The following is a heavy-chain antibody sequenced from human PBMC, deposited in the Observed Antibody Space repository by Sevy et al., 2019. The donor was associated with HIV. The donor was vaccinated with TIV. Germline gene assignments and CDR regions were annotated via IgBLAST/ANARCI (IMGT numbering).Heavy chain of an antibody. Sequence: GGSLRLSCAASGFTFSNAWMSWVRQAPGKGLEWVGRIKSKTDGGTTDYAAPVEGRFTISRDDSKNTLYLQMNSLKTEDTAVYYCTTEGAYCGGDCYPPYYYYGMDVWGQGTTVTVSS. J-gene: IGHJ6*02. CDR3: TTEGAYCGGDCYPPYYYYGMDV. CDR1: GFTFSNAW. V-gene: IGHV3-15*01. CDR2: IKSKTDGGTT. D-gene: IGHD2-21*02.